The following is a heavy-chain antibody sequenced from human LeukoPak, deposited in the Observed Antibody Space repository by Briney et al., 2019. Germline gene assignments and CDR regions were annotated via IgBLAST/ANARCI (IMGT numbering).Heavy chain of an antibody. CDR3: ARSGTAMDHYYGSGSYRRGYYYYYYMDV. J-gene: IGHJ6*03. V-gene: IGHV1-69*13. D-gene: IGHD3-10*01. Sequence: SVKVSCKASGGTFSSYAISWVRQAPGQGLEWMGGIIPIFGTANYAQKFQGRVTITADESTSTAYMELSSLRSEDTAVYYCARSGTAMDHYYGSGSYRRGYYYYYYMDVWGKGTTVTVSS. CDR2: IIPIFGTA. CDR1: GGTFSSYA.